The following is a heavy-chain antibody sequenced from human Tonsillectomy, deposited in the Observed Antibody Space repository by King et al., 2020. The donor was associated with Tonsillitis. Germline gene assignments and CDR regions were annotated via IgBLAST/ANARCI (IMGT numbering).Heavy chain of an antibody. CDR3: ARRSGSYLHAFDI. Sequence: QLQESGPGLVKPSETLSLTCTVSGGSISSYYWSWIRQPPGKGLEWIGYIYYSGSTNYNPSLKSRVTISVDTSKNQFSLKLSSVTAADTAVYYCARRSGSYLHAFDIWGQGTMVTVSS. J-gene: IGHJ3*02. V-gene: IGHV4-59*01. CDR1: GGSISSYY. D-gene: IGHD1-26*01. CDR2: IYYSGST.